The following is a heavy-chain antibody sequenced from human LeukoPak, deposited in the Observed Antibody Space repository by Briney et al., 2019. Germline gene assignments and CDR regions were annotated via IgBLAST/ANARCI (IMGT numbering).Heavy chain of an antibody. J-gene: IGHJ4*02. D-gene: IGHD2-21*01. V-gene: IGHV1-2*02. Sequence: ASVKVSCKASGYTFTGYYMHWVRQAPGQGLEWMGWINPNSGGTNYAQKFQGRVTMTRDTSISTAYMELSRLRSDDTAVYYCARGTRSYWGREAIVVVIRQPYYYFDYWGQGTLVTVSS. CDR1: GYTFTGYY. CDR2: INPNSGGT. CDR3: ARGTRSYWGREAIVVVIRQPYYYFDY.